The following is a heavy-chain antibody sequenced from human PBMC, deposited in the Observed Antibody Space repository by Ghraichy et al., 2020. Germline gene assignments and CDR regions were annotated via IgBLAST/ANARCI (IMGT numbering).Heavy chain of an antibody. V-gene: IGHV4-39*01. D-gene: IGHD2/OR15-2a*01. CDR3: ASTWFSTRRHYYYMDV. J-gene: IGHJ6*03. CDR1: VTPSAVVITT. Sequence: SETCPSPALSLVTPSAVVITTGAGSASPQGKGLEWIGIVSAYYSGSTYYNSSLKSRVTFSADTSKNQFSLRLSSVTAADTAVYYCASTWFSTRRHYYYMDVWGKGTTVTVS. CDR2: VSAYYSGST.